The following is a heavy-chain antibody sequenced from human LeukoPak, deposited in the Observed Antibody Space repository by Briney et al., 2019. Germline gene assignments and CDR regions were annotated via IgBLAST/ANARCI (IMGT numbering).Heavy chain of an antibody. D-gene: IGHD2-15*01. J-gene: IGHJ3*02. Sequence: GGSLRLSCAASGFTFSSYWMSWVHQAPGKGLEWVANIKQDGSEKYYVDSVKGRFTISRDNAKNSLYLQMNSLRAEDTAVYYCARESQYCSGGSCYSGAFDIWGQGTMVTVSS. V-gene: IGHV3-7*01. CDR3: ARESQYCSGGSCYSGAFDI. CDR1: GFTFSSYW. CDR2: IKQDGSEK.